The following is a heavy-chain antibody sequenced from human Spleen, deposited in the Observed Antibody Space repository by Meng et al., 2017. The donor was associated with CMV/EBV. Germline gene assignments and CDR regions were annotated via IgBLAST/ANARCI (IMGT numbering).Heavy chain of an antibody. CDR2: ISWSGST. CDR3: AREGRILEAFDM. D-gene: IGHD3-9*01. J-gene: IGHJ3*02. CDR1: GGSIFSGEYY. V-gene: IGHV4-61*08. Sequence: GSLRLSCTVSGGSIFSGEYYWTWIRQPPGKRLEWIGAISWSGSTNHNPSLKSRVTMSVDTDKNQFSLKLSSVTAADTAVYYCAREGRILEAFDMWGQGTVVTVSS.